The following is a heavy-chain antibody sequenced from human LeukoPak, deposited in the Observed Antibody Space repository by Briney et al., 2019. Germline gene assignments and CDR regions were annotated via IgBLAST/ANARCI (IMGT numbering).Heavy chain of an antibody. V-gene: IGHV5-51*01. CDR3: ARQRPREWFGDSGY. D-gene: IGHD3-10*01. CDR2: IYPDDSDT. J-gene: IGHJ4*02. Sequence: GESLKISCKGSGYSFTSYWIGWVRQMPGKGLEWMGIIYPDDSDTRYSPSFQGQVTISADRSINTTYLQWSSLKASDTAMYYCARQRPREWFGDSGYWGQGTLVTVSS. CDR1: GYSFTSYW.